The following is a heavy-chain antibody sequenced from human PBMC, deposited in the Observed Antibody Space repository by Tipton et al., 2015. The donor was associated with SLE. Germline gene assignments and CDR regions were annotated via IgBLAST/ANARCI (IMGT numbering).Heavy chain of an antibody. CDR2: INHSGST. CDR1: GGSFSGYY. D-gene: IGHD6-13*01. V-gene: IGHV4-34*01. CDR3: ARAGGFIAAAGTRGAFDI. Sequence: TLSLTCAVYGGSFSGYYWSWIRQPPGKGLEWIGEINHSGSTYYNPSLKSRVTMSVDTSKNQFSLKLSSVTAADTAVYYCARAGGFIAAAGTRGAFDIWGQGTMVTVSS. J-gene: IGHJ3*02.